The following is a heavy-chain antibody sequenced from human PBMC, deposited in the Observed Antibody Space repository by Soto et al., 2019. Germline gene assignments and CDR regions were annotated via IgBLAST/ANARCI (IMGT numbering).Heavy chain of an antibody. V-gene: IGHV4-61*08. CDR1: GGSISSGGYY. CDR3: AREQHDYGDYYFDY. D-gene: IGHD4-17*01. CDR2: IYYSGST. Sequence: SETLSLTCTVSGGSISSGGYYWSWIRQHPGKGLEWIGYIYYSGSTNYNPSLKSRVTISVDTSKNQFSLKLSSVTAADTAVYYCAREQHDYGDYYFDYWGQGTLVTVSS. J-gene: IGHJ4*02.